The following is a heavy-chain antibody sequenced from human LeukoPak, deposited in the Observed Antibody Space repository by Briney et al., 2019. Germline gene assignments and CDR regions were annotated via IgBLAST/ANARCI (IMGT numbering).Heavy chain of an antibody. D-gene: IGHD2-15*01. CDR2: ISSSGSTI. Sequence: GGSLRLSCAASEFTFSDYYMTWIRQAPGKGLEWVSYISSSGSTIYYADSVKGRFTISRDNAKNSLYLQMNSLRAEDTAVYYCARDLHCSGGRCYSPYYYYGMDVWGQVTTVTVSS. CDR3: ARDLHCSGGRCYSPYYYYGMDV. J-gene: IGHJ6*02. CDR1: EFTFSDYY. V-gene: IGHV3-11*01.